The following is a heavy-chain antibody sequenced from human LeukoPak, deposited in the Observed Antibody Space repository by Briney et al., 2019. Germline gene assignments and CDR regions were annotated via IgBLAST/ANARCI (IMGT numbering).Heavy chain of an antibody. Sequence: PGGSLRLSCAASGFTFSSYGMHWVRQAPGKGLGWVAVISYDGSNKYYADSVKGRFTISRDNSKNMLYLQMNSLRAEDTAVYYCAKQVSYYYGSGSRNNWFDPWGQGTLVTVSS. J-gene: IGHJ5*02. CDR3: AKQVSYYYGSGSRNNWFDP. CDR2: ISYDGSNK. D-gene: IGHD3-10*01. V-gene: IGHV3-30*18. CDR1: GFTFSSYG.